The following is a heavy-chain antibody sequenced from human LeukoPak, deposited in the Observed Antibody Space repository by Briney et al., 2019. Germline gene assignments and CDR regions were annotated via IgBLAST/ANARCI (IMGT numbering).Heavy chain of an antibody. CDR2: ISGSGGST. CDR1: GFTFSSYA. D-gene: IGHD3-10*01. CDR3: AKAEEGDLSYYFDY. J-gene: IGHJ4*02. V-gene: IGHV3-23*01. Sequence: GGSLRLSCAASGFTFSSYAMSWVGHAPGKGLEWVLAISGSGGSTYYADSVKGRFTISRDNSKNTLYLQMNSLRAEDTAVYYCAKAEEGDLSYYFDYWGQGTLVTVSS.